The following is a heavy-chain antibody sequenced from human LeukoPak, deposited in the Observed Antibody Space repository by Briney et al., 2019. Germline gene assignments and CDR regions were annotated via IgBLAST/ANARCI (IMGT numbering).Heavy chain of an antibody. CDR1: GYTFSNHD. CDR2: MNPNSGAT. V-gene: IGHV1-8*01. CDR3: ARDRTIGYCSGGSCYFDY. Sequence: ASVKVSCKASGYTFSNHDFNWMRQATGQGLEWMGWMNPNSGATGYAQKLQGRVTMTTDTSTSTAYMELRSLRSDDTAVYYCARDRTIGYCSGGSCYFDYWGQGTLVTVSS. D-gene: IGHD2-15*01. J-gene: IGHJ4*02.